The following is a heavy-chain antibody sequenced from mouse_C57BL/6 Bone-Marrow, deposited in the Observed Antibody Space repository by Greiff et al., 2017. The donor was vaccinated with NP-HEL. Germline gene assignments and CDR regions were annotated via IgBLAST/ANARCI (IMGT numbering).Heavy chain of an antibody. CDR3: ARSDYYSNSWYFDV. CDR2: ISNLAFCT. Sequence: EVQLVESGGGLVQPGGSLKLSCAASGFTFSDYGMAWVRQAPRKGLEWVAFISNLAFCTYYEDTVTGRFTISRENAKNTLYLQMSSLRSEDTAMYYCARSDYYSNSWYFDVWGTGTTVTVSS. CDR1: GFTFSDYG. J-gene: IGHJ1*03. D-gene: IGHD2-5*01. V-gene: IGHV5-15*01.